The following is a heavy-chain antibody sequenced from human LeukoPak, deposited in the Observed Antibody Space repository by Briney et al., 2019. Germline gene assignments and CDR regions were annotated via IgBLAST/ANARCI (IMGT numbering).Heavy chain of an antibody. V-gene: IGHV3-21*04. CDR1: GFTFSSYS. D-gene: IGHD4-17*01. CDR2: ISSSSSYI. Sequence: GGSLRLSCAASGFTFSSYSMNWVRQAPGKGLEWVSSISSSSSYIYYADSVKGRFTISRDNSKNTLFLQFNSLRADDTAVYYCAKGRGTTVTAAANYWGQGTLVTVSS. J-gene: IGHJ4*02. CDR3: AKGRGTTVTAAANY.